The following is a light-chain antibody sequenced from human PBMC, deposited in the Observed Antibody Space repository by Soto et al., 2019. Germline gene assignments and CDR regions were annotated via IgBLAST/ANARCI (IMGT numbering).Light chain of an antibody. J-gene: IGKJ1*01. Sequence: AIQMTQSPSSLSAFVGDAVTITCRASQDIRSDLAWYQQKPGKAPKLLMYGASALQSGVPSRFSGSGSGTDFTLTISSLQPEDFATYYCLQDYKYPRTFGQGTKVEIK. CDR1: QDIRSD. CDR2: GAS. CDR3: LQDYKYPRT. V-gene: IGKV1-6*02.